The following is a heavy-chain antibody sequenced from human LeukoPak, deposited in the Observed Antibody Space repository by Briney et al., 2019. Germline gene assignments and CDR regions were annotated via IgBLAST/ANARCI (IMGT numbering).Heavy chain of an antibody. CDR2: IRSKTYGGTT. J-gene: IGHJ4*02. V-gene: IGHV3-49*03. Sequence: GGSLRLSCTASGFTYGNYGMSWFRQAQGNGLEWVGFIRSKTYGGTTEYAASVKVRFTISRDDSKSIAYLQMNSLKTEDTAVYYCARVRSPRYFDYWGQGTLVTVSS. CDR3: ARVRSPRYFDY. CDR1: GFTYGNYG.